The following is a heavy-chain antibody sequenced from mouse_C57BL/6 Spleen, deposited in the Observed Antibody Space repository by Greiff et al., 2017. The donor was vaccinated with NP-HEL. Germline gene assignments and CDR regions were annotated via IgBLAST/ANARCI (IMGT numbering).Heavy chain of an antibody. CDR2: IHPNSGST. CDR1: GYTFTSYW. D-gene: IGHD3-3*01. Sequence: QVQLQQPGAELVKPGASVKLSCKASGYTFTSYWMHWVKQRPGQGLEWIGMIHPNSGSTNYNEKFKSKATLTVDKSSSTAYMQLSSLTSEDSAVYYCAREVGQGHFDYWGQGTTLTVSS. J-gene: IGHJ2*01. CDR3: AREVGQGHFDY. V-gene: IGHV1-64*01.